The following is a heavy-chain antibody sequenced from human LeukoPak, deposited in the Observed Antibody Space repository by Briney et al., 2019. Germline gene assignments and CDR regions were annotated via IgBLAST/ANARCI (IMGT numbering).Heavy chain of an antibody. J-gene: IGHJ4*02. D-gene: IGHD3-10*01. V-gene: IGHV3-7*05. CDR2: IKEDGREK. CDR3: ARELPGGFGY. Sequence: GGSLRLSCAASGFTFSSYWMSWVRQVPGKGLEWVANIKEDGREKYFVDSVKGRFTISRDNAKNSLLLQMNSLRVEDTAVYYCARELPGGFGYWGQGTLVTVSS. CDR1: GFTFSSYW.